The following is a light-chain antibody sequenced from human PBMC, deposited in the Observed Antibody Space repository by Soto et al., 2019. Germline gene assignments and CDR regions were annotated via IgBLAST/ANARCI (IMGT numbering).Light chain of an antibody. CDR3: QKYTNVPT. CDR2: AAS. Sequence: DIQMTQSPSSLSASVGDRVTITCRASQGISNYLAWYQQIPWKVPKLLISAASTWQSGVPSRFSGSGSGTDFTLTISSLQPEDVATYYCQKYTNVPTFGGGTKVEIK. CDR1: QGISNY. V-gene: IGKV1-27*01. J-gene: IGKJ4*01.